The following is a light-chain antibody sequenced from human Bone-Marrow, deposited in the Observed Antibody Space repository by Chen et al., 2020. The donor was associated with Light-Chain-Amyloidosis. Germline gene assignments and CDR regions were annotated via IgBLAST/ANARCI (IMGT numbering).Light chain of an antibody. CDR3: FSYAGIYWV. CDR2: DGS. CDR1: SRDVGGYDS. V-gene: IGLV2-11*01. Sequence: QSALTQPRSVSGSPGQSVTISCTGTSRDVGGYDSVSWYQQYPGKAPKLMIYDGSKRPSGVPARFSASKSGNTASLTISGLQAEDEADYYCFSYAGIYWVFGGGTKLTVL. J-gene: IGLJ3*02.